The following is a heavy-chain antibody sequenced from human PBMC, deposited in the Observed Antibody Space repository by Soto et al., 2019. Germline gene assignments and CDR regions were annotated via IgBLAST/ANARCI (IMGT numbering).Heavy chain of an antibody. Sequence: SETLSLTCTVSGGSISSSSYYWGWIRQPPGKGLEWIGSIYYSGSTYYNPSLKSRVTISVDTSKNQFSLKLSSVTAADTAVYYCARQPTRYNWNDVAFDYWGQGTLVTVSS. CDR2: IYYSGST. D-gene: IGHD1-20*01. V-gene: IGHV4-39*01. CDR3: ARQPTRYNWNDVAFDY. J-gene: IGHJ4*02. CDR1: GGSISSSSYY.